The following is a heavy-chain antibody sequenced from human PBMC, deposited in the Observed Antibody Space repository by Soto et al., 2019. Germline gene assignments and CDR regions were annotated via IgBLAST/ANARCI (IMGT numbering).Heavy chain of an antibody. CDR1: GFTFSSYA. V-gene: IGHV3-23*01. Sequence: GGSLRLSCAASGFTFSSYAMSWVRQAPGKGLEWVSAISGSGGSTYYADSVKGRFTISRDNSKNTLYLQMNSLRAEDTAVYYCAKDWGGDYPPLYYGMDVWGQGTTVTVSS. CDR3: AKDWGGDYPPLYYGMDV. D-gene: IGHD2-21*02. J-gene: IGHJ6*02. CDR2: ISGSGGST.